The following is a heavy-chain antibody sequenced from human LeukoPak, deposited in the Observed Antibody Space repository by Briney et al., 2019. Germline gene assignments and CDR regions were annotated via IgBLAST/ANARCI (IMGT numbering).Heavy chain of an antibody. Sequence: GGSLRLSCATSGFTFSNYGMKWVRQAPGKGPEGVAHIPFDGSNKYYADSVKGRFTISRDNSKNTLYLQMNSLRAEDTAVFYCARARRSGGITMVRGVKDRGWFDSWGQGILVTVSS. D-gene: IGHD3-10*01. V-gene: IGHV3-30*03. CDR1: GFTFSNYG. CDR3: ARARRSGGITMVRGVKDRGWFDS. CDR2: IPFDGSNK. J-gene: IGHJ5*01.